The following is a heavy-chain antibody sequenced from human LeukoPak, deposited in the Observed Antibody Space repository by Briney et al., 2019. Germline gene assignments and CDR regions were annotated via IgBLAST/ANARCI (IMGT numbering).Heavy chain of an antibody. CDR2: ISYDGSNK. J-gene: IGHJ4*02. CDR1: GFTFSSYG. Sequence: PPGRSLRLSCAASGFTFSSYGMHWVRQAPGKGLEWVAVISYDGSNKYYADSVKGRFTISRDNSKNTLYLQMNSLRAEDTAVYYCALTVAGPFDYWGQGTLVTVSS. V-gene: IGHV3-30*03. CDR3: ALTVAGPFDY. D-gene: IGHD6-19*01.